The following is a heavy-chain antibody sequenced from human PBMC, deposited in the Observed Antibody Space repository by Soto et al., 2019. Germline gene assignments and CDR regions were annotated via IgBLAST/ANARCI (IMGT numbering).Heavy chain of an antibody. CDR2: INAGNGNT. Sequence: GASVKVSCKASGYTFTSYAMHWVRQAPGQRLEWMGWINAGNGNTKYSQKFQGRVTITRDTSASTAYMELSSLRSEDTAVYYCARALPNVISLYYYYYYGMDVWGQGTTVTVSS. D-gene: IGHD3-3*02. J-gene: IGHJ6*02. CDR1: GYTFTSYA. CDR3: ARALPNVISLYYYYYYGMDV. V-gene: IGHV1-3*01.